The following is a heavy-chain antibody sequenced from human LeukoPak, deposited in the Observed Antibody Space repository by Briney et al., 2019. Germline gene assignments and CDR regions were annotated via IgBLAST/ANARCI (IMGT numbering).Heavy chain of an antibody. Sequence: SETLSLTCTVSGGSISSYYWSWIRQPPGKGLEWIGYIYYSGSTNYNPSLKSRVTMSVDTSKNQFSLKLSSVTAADTAVYYCARVSCSSTSCYRFDPWGQGTLVTVSS. V-gene: IGHV4-59*12. J-gene: IGHJ5*02. CDR3: ARVSCSSTSCYRFDP. D-gene: IGHD2-2*01. CDR2: IYYSGST. CDR1: GGSISSYY.